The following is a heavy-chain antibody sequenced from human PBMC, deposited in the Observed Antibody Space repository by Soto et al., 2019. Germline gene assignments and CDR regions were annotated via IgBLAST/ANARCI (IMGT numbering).Heavy chain of an antibody. CDR3: ARIPYSSASFDY. D-gene: IGHD6-19*01. CDR2: VHYSGST. V-gene: IGHV4-61*08. Sequence: SETLSLTCTVSGVSISSVSISVNYWSWIRQSPGKGLEWIGSVHYSGSTSYHPSLKSRVTISVDTSKNQFSLRLRSVTAADTAVCYCARIPYSSASFDYWGQGNLVTVSS. J-gene: IGHJ4*02. CDR1: GVSISSVSISVNY.